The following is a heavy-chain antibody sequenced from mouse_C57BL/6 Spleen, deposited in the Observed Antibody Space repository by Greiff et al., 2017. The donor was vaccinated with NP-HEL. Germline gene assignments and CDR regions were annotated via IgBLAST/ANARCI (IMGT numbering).Heavy chain of an antibody. CDR3: AREDGYYPFDY. D-gene: IGHD2-3*01. J-gene: IGHJ2*01. Sequence: QVQLKQPGAELVRPGSSVKLSCKASGYTFTSYWMDWVKQRPGQGLEWIGNIYPSDSETHYNQKFKDKATLTVDKSSSTAYMQLSSLTSEDSAVYYCAREDGYYPFDYWGQGTTLTVSS. CDR2: IYPSDSET. CDR1: GYTFTSYW. V-gene: IGHV1-61*01.